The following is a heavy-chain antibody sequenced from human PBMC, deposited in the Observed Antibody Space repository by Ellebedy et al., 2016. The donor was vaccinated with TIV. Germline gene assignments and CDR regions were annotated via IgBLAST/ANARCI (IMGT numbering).Heavy chain of an antibody. D-gene: IGHD5-24*01. Sequence: SVKVSCXASGFTFTSSAMQWVRQARGQRLEWIGWIVVGSGNTNYAQKFQERVTITRDMSTSTAYMELSSLRSEDTAVYYCAADLLRDGYNPFDYWGQGTLVTISS. J-gene: IGHJ4*02. CDR2: IVVGSGNT. CDR3: AADLLRDGYNPFDY. CDR1: GFTFTSSA. V-gene: IGHV1-58*02.